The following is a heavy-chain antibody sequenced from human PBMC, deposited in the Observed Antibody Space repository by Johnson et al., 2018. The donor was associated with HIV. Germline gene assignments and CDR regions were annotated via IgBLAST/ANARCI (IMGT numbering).Heavy chain of an antibody. V-gene: IGHV3-33*06. D-gene: IGHD7-27*01. CDR3: AKGLNWGGDAFDA. CDR2: IWYDGSNK. Sequence: QVQVVESGGGLVRPGGSLRLSCAAPKFTFSSYGMHWVRQAPGKGLEWVAVIWYDGSNKYYADSVKGRFTISRDNSKHTLYLQMNSLSAEDTAVYYCAKGLNWGGDAFDAWGQGTMVTVSS. CDR1: KFTFSSYG. J-gene: IGHJ3*01.